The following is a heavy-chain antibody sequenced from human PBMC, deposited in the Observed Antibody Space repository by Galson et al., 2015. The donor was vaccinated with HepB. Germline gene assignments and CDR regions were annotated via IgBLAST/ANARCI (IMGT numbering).Heavy chain of an antibody. J-gene: IGHJ6*02. CDR2: INHSGST. V-gene: IGHV4-34*01. CDR1: GGSFSGYY. CDR3: ARVSRGDYAWGSYRYSYYYGMDV. Sequence: TLSLTCAVYGGSFSGYYWSWIRQPPGKGLEWIGEINHSGSTNYNPSLKSRVTISVDTSKNQFSLKLSSVTAADTAVYYCARVSRGDYAWGSYRYSYYYGMDVWGQGTTVTVSS. D-gene: IGHD3-16*02.